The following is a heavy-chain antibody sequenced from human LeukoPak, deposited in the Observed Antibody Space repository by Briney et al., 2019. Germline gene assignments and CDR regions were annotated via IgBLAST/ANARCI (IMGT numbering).Heavy chain of an antibody. J-gene: IGHJ5*02. V-gene: IGHV4-39*01. CDR1: GGSISSINYY. CDR2: IDYGGST. D-gene: IGHD3-3*01. CDR3: ASNPTYYDFWSTNYTRRWFDP. Sequence: SETLSLTCTVSGGSISSINYYWAWIRQPPGKGLEWIGSIDYGGSTYYNPSLNSRVTISVDTSTTQCSLKLSSVTAADTAVYYCASNPTYYDFWSTNYTRRWFDPWGQGTLITVSS.